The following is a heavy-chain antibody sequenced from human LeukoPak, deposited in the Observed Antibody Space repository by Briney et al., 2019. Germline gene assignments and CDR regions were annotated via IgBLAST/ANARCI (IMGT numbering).Heavy chain of an antibody. Sequence: PGGSLRLSCAASGFTFSSNYMSWVRQAPGKGLEWVSAISGSGGSTYYADSVKGRFTISRDNSKNTLYLQMNSLRAEDTAVYYRAKDTVVGATLAYWGQGTLVTVSS. J-gene: IGHJ4*02. CDR2: ISGSGGST. CDR1: GFTFSSNY. CDR3: AKDTVVGATLAY. D-gene: IGHD1-26*01. V-gene: IGHV3-23*01.